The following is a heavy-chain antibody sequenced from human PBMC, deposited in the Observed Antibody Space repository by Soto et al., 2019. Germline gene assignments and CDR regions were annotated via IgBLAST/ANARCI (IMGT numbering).Heavy chain of an antibody. J-gene: IGHJ6*02. CDR1: GGSFSCYY. CDR2: INHNGST. Sequence: SETLSLTCAVYGGSFSCYYWSWIRQPPGKGLEWIGEINHNGSTNYNPSLKSRVTISVDTSKNQFSLKLSSVTAADTAVYYCLNYYEGHSDYYYYGMDVWGQGTTVTVSS. D-gene: IGHD3-22*01. CDR3: LNYYEGHSDYYYYGMDV. V-gene: IGHV4-34*01.